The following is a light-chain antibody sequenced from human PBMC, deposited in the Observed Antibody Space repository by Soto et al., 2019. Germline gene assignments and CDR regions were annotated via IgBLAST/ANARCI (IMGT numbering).Light chain of an antibody. CDR2: GSS. V-gene: IGKV3-20*01. CDR3: KQYGSSPPIT. CDR1: QSVSSRY. Sequence: EIVLTQSPGTLSLSPGERATLSCRASQSVSSRYLAWYQQKPGQAPRLLIYGSSSRATGIPDRFSGGGSGTDFNLTISRLEPEDFAVYYCKQYGSSPPITFGGGTKVEIK. J-gene: IGKJ4*01.